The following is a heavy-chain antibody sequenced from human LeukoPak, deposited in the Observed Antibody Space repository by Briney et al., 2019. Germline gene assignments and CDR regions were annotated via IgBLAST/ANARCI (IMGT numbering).Heavy chain of an antibody. Sequence: SETLSLTCTVSGGSISSGHYWGWIRQPPGKGLEWIGSMYHSGSTYYNPPLKSRVTISEDTSKNQFSLKLRSVTAADMAVYYCARGPRFGELLWHWFDPWGQGTLVTVSS. CDR3: ARGPRFGELLWHWFDP. D-gene: IGHD3-10*01. CDR2: MYHSGST. J-gene: IGHJ5*02. V-gene: IGHV4-38-2*02. CDR1: GGSISSGHY.